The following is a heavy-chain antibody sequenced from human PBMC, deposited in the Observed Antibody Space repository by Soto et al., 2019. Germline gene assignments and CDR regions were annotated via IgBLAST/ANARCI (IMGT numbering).Heavy chain of an antibody. CDR1: GGSIISASYS. CDR3: AREDAARIERWFDA. CDR2: IYSSGST. J-gene: IGHJ5*02. D-gene: IGHD6-6*01. V-gene: IGHV4-31*11. Sequence: SETLSLTCAVSGGSIISASYSWNWIRQSPGRGLEWIGHIYSSGSTYYNPSLKSRVSISVDTSNNQFSLKLTSVTAADTAVYFCAREDAARIERWFDAWGQGIVVTVSS.